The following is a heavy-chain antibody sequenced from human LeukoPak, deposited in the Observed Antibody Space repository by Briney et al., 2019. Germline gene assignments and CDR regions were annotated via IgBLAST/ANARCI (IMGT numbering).Heavy chain of an antibody. CDR3: TGDWNDDCYFDY. CDR1: GFTFSNAW. V-gene: IGHV3-15*01. J-gene: IGHJ4*02. CDR2: IKSKTDGGTT. D-gene: IGHD1-1*01. Sequence: PGGSLRLSCAASGFTFSNAWMSWVRQAPGKGLEWVGRIKSKTDGGTTDYAAPVKGRFTISRDDSKNTLYLQMNSLKTEDTAVYYCTGDWNDDCYFDYWGQGTLVTVSS.